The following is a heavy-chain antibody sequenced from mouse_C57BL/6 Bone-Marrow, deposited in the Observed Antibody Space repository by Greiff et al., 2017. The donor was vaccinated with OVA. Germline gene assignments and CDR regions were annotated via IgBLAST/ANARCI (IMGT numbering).Heavy chain of an antibody. CDR1: GYTFTSYW. Sequence: QVQLQQPGAELVKPGASVKLSCKASGYTFTSYWMHWVKQRPGQGLEWIGMIHPNSGSTNYNEKFKSKATLTVDKSSSTAYMQLSSQTSEISAVYNSQEGTRGRFAYWGQGTLVTVSA. D-gene: IGHD3-3*01. J-gene: IGHJ3*01. V-gene: IGHV1-64*01. CDR3: QEGTRGRFAY. CDR2: IHPNSGST.